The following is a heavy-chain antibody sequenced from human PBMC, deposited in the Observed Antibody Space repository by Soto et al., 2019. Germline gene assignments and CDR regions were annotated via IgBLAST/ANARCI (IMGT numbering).Heavy chain of an antibody. Sequence: EVQLLESGGGLVQPGGSLRLSCAASGFTFSNYGMSWVRQAPGKGLEWVSALPEIGTNTYYADSVKGRFTISRDNSKNTLFLQINNLRAGDTAVYYCAKKRGVGATWYFDYWGQGTLVTVSS. CDR2: LPEIGTNT. V-gene: IGHV3-23*01. CDR1: GFTFSNYG. CDR3: AKKRGVGATWYFDY. J-gene: IGHJ4*02. D-gene: IGHD1-26*01.